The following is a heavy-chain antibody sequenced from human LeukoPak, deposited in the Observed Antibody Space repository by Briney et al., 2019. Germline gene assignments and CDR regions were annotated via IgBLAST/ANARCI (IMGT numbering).Heavy chain of an antibody. CDR1: GYTFTSYD. V-gene: IGHV1-8*03. D-gene: IGHD2-2*01. J-gene: IGHJ3*02. CDR3: ARGLGYCSSTSCRVAFDI. CDR2: MNPNSGNT. Sequence: ASVKVSCKASGYTFTSYDINWVRQATGQGLEWMGWMNPNSGNTGYAQKFQGRVTITRNTSISTAYMELSSLRSEDTAVYYCARGLGYCSSTSCRVAFDIWGQGTMVTVSS.